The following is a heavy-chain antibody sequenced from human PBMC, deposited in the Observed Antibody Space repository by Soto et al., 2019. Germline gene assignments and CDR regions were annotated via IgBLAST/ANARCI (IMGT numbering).Heavy chain of an antibody. V-gene: IGHV1-18*01. CDR2: ISTYNGNT. D-gene: IGHD2-8*01. CDR1: GYSFSNSG. CDR3: ARDEYINGRHWLNP. J-gene: IGHJ5*02. Sequence: QVELVQSGPEVKRPGASVKVSCKASGYSFSNSGFSWMRQAPGQGLEWMGGISTYNGNTNYAGIFQRRLSITRDTSTTTPFMELTSLRSDDTAVYYCARDEYINGRHWLNPWGQGTLVTVTS.